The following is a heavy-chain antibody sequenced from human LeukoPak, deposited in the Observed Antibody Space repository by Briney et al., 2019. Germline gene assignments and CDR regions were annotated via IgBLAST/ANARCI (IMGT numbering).Heavy chain of an antibody. V-gene: IGHV1-69*13. CDR1: GGTFSSYA. J-gene: IGHJ5*02. D-gene: IGHD6-13*01. CDR2: IIPIFGTA. Sequence: SVKVSCKASGGTFSSYAISWVRQAPGQGLEWMGGIIPIFGTANYAQKFQGRATITADESTSTAYMELSSLRSEDTAVYYCARGTAAAGTHELNWFDPWGQGTLVTVSS. CDR3: ARGTAAAGTHELNWFDP.